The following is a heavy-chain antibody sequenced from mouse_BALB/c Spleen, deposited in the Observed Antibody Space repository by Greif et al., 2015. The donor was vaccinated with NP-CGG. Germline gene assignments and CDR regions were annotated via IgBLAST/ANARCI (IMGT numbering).Heavy chain of an antibody. CDR2: INPSNGGT. J-gene: IGHJ4*01. CDR1: GYTFTSYY. D-gene: IGHD1-1*02. V-gene: IGHV1S81*02. Sequence: QVHVKQSGAELVKPGASVKLSCKAPGYTFTSYYMYWVKQRPGQGLERIGGINPSNGGTNFNEKFKSKATLTVDKSSSTAYMQLSSLTSEDSAVYYCTRYGGLDHFYAMDYWGQGTSVTVSS. CDR3: TRYGGLDHFYAMDY.